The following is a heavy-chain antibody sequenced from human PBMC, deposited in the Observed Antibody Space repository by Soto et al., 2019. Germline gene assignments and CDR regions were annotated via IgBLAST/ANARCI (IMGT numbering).Heavy chain of an antibody. D-gene: IGHD3-22*01. J-gene: IGHJ4*02. V-gene: IGHV4-34*01. CDR1: GGSFSGYY. CDR2: INHSGST. Sequence: QVQLQQWGAGLLKPSETLSLTCAVYGGSFSGYYWSWIRQPPGKGLEWIGEINHSGSTNYNPSLKSRVTISVDTSKNQFSLKLSSVTAADTAVYYCARGLIDSSGYYYFDYWGQGTLVTVSS. CDR3: ARGLIDSSGYYYFDY.